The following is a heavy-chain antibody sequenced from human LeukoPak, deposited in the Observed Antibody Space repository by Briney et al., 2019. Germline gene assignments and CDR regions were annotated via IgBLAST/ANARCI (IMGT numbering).Heavy chain of an antibody. V-gene: IGHV1-2*02. CDR3: ARRGLAAAPGPVPDYYYCYIDV. D-gene: IGHD3-10*01. CDR1: GYTFTDYF. CDR2: INPKSGGT. Sequence: GASVKVSCKASGYTFTDYFMNWVRQAPGQGLEWMGWINPKSGGTVYAQKFQGRVTMTRDTSSSTAYMELSRLRFDDTVVYYCARRGLAAAPGPVPDYYYCYIDVWGKGTLVTVSS. J-gene: IGHJ6*03.